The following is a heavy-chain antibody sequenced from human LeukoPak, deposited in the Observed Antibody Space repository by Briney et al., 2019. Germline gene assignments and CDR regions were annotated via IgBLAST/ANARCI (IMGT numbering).Heavy chain of an antibody. CDR3: ARLAYWDPPGYYFDY. Sequence: GGSLRLSCAASGFTFDDYAMHWVRQAPGKGLEWVSGISWNSGSIGYADSVKGRFTISRDNAKNSLYLQMNSLRAEDTALYYCARLAYWDPPGYYFDYWGQGTLVTVSS. D-gene: IGHD1-26*01. J-gene: IGHJ4*02. V-gene: IGHV3-9*01. CDR1: GFTFDDYA. CDR2: ISWNSGSI.